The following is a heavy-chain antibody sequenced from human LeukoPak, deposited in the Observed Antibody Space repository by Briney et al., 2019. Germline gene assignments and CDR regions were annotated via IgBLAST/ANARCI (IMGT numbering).Heavy chain of an antibody. CDR3: ARVRITRANWFDP. J-gene: IGHJ5*02. CDR1: GFTFCDYW. Sequence: GGSLRLSCAASGFTFCDYWMLWVRQAPGKGLVWVSRILSDASSTSYADSVKGRFTISRDIAKNTLYLQMNSLRAEDTAVYYCARVRITRANWFDPWGQGTLVTVSS. V-gene: IGHV3-74*01. D-gene: IGHD2-2*01. CDR2: ILSDASST.